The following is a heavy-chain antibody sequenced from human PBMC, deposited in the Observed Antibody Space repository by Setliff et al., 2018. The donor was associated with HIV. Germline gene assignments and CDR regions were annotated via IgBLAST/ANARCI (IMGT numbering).Heavy chain of an antibody. CDR2: INPSGST. Sequence: PSETLSLTCTVSGGSISSYYWSWIRQPPGKGLEWIGEINPSGSTNYNPSLKSRVTISVDKAKNQFSLKLTSVTAADTAVYFCARGFGAPYLFSGYMDVWGKGTTVTVSS. J-gene: IGHJ6*03. CDR3: ARGFGAPYLFSGYMDV. CDR1: GGSISSYY. D-gene: IGHD1-26*01. V-gene: IGHV4-34*01.